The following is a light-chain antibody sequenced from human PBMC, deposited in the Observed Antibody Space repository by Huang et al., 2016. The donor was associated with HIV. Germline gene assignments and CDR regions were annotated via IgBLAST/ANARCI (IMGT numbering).Light chain of an antibody. V-gene: IGKV3-15*01. CDR3: QQYNNWPGT. CDR2: GAS. CDR1: QSVSSN. J-gene: IGKJ1*01. Sequence: EIVMTQSPATLSVSPGERATLSCRASQSVSSNLAWYQQKPGQAPRPLIYGASTRATGIPGRFSGSGSGTEFTLTISSLQSEDFAVYYCQQYNNWPGTFGHGTKVEIK.